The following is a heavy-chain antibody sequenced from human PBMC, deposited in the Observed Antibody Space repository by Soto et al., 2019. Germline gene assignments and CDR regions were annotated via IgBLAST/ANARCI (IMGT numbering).Heavy chain of an antibody. J-gene: IGHJ3*02. Sequence: ASVKVSRKASGYTFTSYDINWVRQATGQGLEWMGWMNPNSGNTGYAQKFQGRVTMTRNTSISTAYMELSSLRSEDTAVYYCARLQQYYGGKPGDAFDIWGQGTMVTVSS. V-gene: IGHV1-8*01. CDR2: MNPNSGNT. D-gene: IGHD4-17*01. CDR3: ARLQQYYGGKPGDAFDI. CDR1: GYTFTSYD.